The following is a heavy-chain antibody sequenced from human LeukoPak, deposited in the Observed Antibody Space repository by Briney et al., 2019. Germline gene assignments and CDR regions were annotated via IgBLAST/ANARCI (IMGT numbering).Heavy chain of an antibody. Sequence: PRGSLRLSCAASGFTFSDYYMSWIRQAPGRGLEWVSYISTGSSYTNYADSVKGRFTISRDNSKNSLYLQMNSLRTEDTALYYCAKDMTFGVVNLFDYWGQGTLVTVSS. CDR1: GFTFSDYY. D-gene: IGHD3-3*01. CDR2: ISTGSSYT. CDR3: AKDMTFGVVNLFDY. J-gene: IGHJ4*02. V-gene: IGHV3-11*05.